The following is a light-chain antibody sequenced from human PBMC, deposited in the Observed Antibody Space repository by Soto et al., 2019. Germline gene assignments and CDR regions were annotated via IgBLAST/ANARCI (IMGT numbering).Light chain of an antibody. CDR3: QQYNNWPRT. Sequence: EFVLTRSPAPLSVSPGERATLSCRASQSVSSNLAWYQQKPGQAPRLLIYGASTRATGIPARFSGSGSGTEFTLTISSLQSEDFAVYYCQQYNNWPRTFGQGTKVDIK. CDR1: QSVSSN. V-gene: IGKV3-15*01. CDR2: GAS. J-gene: IGKJ1*01.